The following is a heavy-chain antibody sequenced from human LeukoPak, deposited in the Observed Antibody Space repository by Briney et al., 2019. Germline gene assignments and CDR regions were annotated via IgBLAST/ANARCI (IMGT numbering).Heavy chain of an antibody. Sequence: GGSLRLACSASGFTFSLNAMHWVRQAPGKRLQYVSAISSNGDRIYYADSVKGRFTISRDNYRSMLYLQMSSLKSDDTGVYYCVKFGVGGILDYWGQGTLVTVSS. D-gene: IGHD1-26*01. V-gene: IGHV3-64D*06. CDR1: GFTFSLNA. CDR3: VKFGVGGILDY. J-gene: IGHJ4*02. CDR2: ISSNGDRI.